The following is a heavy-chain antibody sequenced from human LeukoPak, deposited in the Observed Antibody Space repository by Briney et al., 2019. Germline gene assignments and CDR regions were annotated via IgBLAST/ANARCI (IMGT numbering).Heavy chain of an antibody. D-gene: IGHD3-10*01. J-gene: IGHJ3*02. V-gene: IGHV4-30-2*01. CDR1: GGSISSGGYS. CDR3: ARSRFGELLRPNAFDI. CDR2: IYHSGST. Sequence: SETLSLTCAVSGGSISSGGYSWSWIRQPPGKGLEWIGYIYHSGSTYYNPSLKSRVTISVDRSKNQFSLKLSSVTAADTAVYYCARSRFGELLRPNAFDIWGQETMVTVSS.